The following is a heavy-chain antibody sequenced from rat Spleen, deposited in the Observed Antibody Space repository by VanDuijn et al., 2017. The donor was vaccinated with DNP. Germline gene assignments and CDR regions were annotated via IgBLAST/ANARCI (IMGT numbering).Heavy chain of an antibody. Sequence: EVQLVESGGGPVQPGRSLKLSCLASGFIFSNHWMTWIRQAPGKGLEWIASIINSGGNTYYPESVRGRFTISRDDAKNSLYLQMNSLRSEDTATYYCTRQLGLDYWGQGVMVTVSS. V-gene: IGHV5-31*01. D-gene: IGHD5-1*01. J-gene: IGHJ2*01. CDR1: GFIFSNHW. CDR2: IINSGGNT. CDR3: TRQLGLDY.